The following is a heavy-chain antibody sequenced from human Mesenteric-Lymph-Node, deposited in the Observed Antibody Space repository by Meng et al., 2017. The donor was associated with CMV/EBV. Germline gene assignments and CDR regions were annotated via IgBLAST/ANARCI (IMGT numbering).Heavy chain of an antibody. CDR1: GGSISSSSYY. CDR3: ARGGSSANYYYYYGMDV. V-gene: IGHV4-39*07. J-gene: IGHJ6*02. D-gene: IGHD2-2*01. Sequence: SETLSLTCTVSGGSISSSSYYWGWIRQPPGKGLEWIGSIYYSGSTYYNPSLKSRVIISVDTSKNQFSRKLSSVTAADTDVYYCARGGSSANYYYYYGMDVWGQGTTVTVSS. CDR2: IYYSGST.